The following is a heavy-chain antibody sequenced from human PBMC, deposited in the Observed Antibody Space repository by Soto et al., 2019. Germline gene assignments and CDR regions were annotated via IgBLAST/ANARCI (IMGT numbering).Heavy chain of an antibody. V-gene: IGHV3-11*04. CDR2: ISTGAINI. CDR3: AKEEYSSGWYYFDY. Sequence: PGGSLRLSCVVSGLPFNEYYMSWIRQAPGKGLEWIAYISTGAINIYYADSVKGRFTISRDNAKNTLYLQMNSLRAEDTAVYYCAKEEYSSGWYYFDYWGQGTLVTVSS. CDR1: GLPFNEYY. J-gene: IGHJ4*02. D-gene: IGHD6-19*01.